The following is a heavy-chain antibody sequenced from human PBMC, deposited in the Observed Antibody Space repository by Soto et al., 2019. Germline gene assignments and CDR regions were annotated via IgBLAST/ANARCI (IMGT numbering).Heavy chain of an antibody. V-gene: IGHV1-8*01. CDR1: GYTFASYD. J-gene: IGHJ6*02. CDR3: ANSGSQRGIYYYYDMDV. Sequence: ASVKVSCKASGYTFASYDITWVRQATGQGLEWMGWMNPYSGNTGHAQKFQGRLTMTRNISVSTAYMELSSLRSEDTAVYYCANSGSQRGIYYYYDMDVWGQGTTVTVSS. CDR2: MNPYSGNT. D-gene: IGHD1-26*01.